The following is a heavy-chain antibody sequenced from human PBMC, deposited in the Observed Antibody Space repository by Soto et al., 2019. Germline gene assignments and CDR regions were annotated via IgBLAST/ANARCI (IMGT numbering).Heavy chain of an antibody. Sequence: EVQLVESGGGLVQPGGSLRLSCAASGFTFSSYSMNWVRQAPGKGLEWVSYISSSSSTIYYADSVKGRFTISRDNAKNSRYLQRNSLRDEDTAVYYCARDHEYSGYARYGMDVWGQGTTVTVSS. CDR2: ISSSSSTI. CDR3: ARDHEYSGYARYGMDV. V-gene: IGHV3-48*02. D-gene: IGHD5-12*01. CDR1: GFTFSSYS. J-gene: IGHJ6*02.